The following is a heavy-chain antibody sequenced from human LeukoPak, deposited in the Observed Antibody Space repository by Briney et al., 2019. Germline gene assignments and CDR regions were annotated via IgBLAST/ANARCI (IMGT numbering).Heavy chain of an antibody. J-gene: IGHJ4*02. D-gene: IGHD3-10*01. V-gene: IGHV3-23*01. Sequence: GGSLRLSCAASGCTFSSYAMSWVRQAPGKGLEWVSGISGSGGNTYYADSVKGRFTISRDNSNNALYLQMDSLRPEDTAVYYCAKSRAALVVRGVGPHSWGQGTLVTVSS. CDR1: GCTFSSYA. CDR2: ISGSGGNT. CDR3: AKSRAALVVRGVGPHS.